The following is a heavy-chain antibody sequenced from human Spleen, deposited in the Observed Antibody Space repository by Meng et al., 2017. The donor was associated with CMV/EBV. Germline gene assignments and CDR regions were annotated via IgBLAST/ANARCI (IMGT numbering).Heavy chain of an antibody. CDR1: RFTFSDYY. V-gene: IGHV3-30*02. J-gene: IGHJ4*02. D-gene: IGHD6-19*01. Sequence: GESLKISCAASRFTFSDYYMNWVRQAPGKGLEWVALIRYDGGNKYYADSVKGRFTISRDNSKHTLSLQMNTLRPEDTAVYFCAKTGSGWFTDYWGQGTLVTVSS. CDR3: AKTGSGWFTDY. CDR2: IRYDGGNK.